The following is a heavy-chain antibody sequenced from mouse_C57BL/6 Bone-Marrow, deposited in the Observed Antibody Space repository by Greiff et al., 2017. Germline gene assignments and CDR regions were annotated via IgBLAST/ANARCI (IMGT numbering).Heavy chain of an antibody. Sequence: EVQGVESGGGLVQPTGSLKLSCAASGFSFNTYAMNWVRPAPGKGLEWVARIRSKSNNYATYYADSVKDRFTISRDDSESMLYLQMNNLKTEDTAMYYCVPLPFAYWGQGTLVTVSA. J-gene: IGHJ3*01. D-gene: IGHD6-1*01. CDR2: IRSKSNNYAT. CDR1: GFSFNTYA. CDR3: VPLPFAY. V-gene: IGHV10-1*01.